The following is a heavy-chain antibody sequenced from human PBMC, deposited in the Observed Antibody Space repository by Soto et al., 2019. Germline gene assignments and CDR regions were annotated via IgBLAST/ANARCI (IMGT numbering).Heavy chain of an antibody. D-gene: IGHD3-22*01. Sequence: GGSLRLSCAASGFTFSSYAMSWVRQAPGKGMEWVSAISGSGGSTYYADSVKGRFTISRDNSKNTLYLQMNSLRAEDTAVYYCAREYYYDSSGPSSGAFDIWGQGTMVTVSS. V-gene: IGHV3-23*01. CDR3: AREYYYDSSGPSSGAFDI. CDR1: GFTFSSYA. CDR2: ISGSGGST. J-gene: IGHJ3*02.